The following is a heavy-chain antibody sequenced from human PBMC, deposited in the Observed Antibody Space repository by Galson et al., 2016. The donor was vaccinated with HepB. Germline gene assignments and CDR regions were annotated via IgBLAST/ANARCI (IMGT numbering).Heavy chain of an antibody. Sequence: DSVRGRFTLSRDNSMNTLYLQMNSLRVEDTAVYYCAKEYLPQIVHVVAATPWFDPWGQGTLVTVSS. CDR3: AKEYLPQIVHVVAATPWFDP. J-gene: IGHJ5*02. V-gene: IGHV3-30*02. D-gene: IGHD2-15*01.